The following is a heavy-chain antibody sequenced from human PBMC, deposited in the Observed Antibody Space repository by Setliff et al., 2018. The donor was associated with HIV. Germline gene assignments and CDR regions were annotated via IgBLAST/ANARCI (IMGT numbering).Heavy chain of an antibody. CDR2: IIPIFGPA. Sequence: SVKVSCKASGGTFSSYAISWVRQAPGQGLEWMGGIIPIFGPANYAQKFQGRVTITTDESTSTAYMELSSLRSEDTAVYYCASVGSAWLRSGGNWFDPWGQGTLVTVS. CDR1: GGTFSSYA. J-gene: IGHJ5*02. D-gene: IGHD5-12*01. V-gene: IGHV1-69*05. CDR3: ASVGSAWLRSGGNWFDP.